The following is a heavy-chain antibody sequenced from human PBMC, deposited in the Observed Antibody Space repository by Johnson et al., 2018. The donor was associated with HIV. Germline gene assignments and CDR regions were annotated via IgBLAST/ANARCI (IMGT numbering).Heavy chain of an antibody. CDR2: IKSDGSST. J-gene: IGHJ3*01. Sequence: MQLVESGGGLVQPGGSLRLSCAASGFTFSRYWMDWVRQAPGKGLVWVSRIKSDGSSTAYADSVKDRFTISRDNAKNTLYLQMNSLRGEDTAVYFCTGGFDSPSSGYSEPSGSVDAFDVCGQGTMVTVSS. CDR1: GFTFSRYW. V-gene: IGHV3-74*02. CDR3: TGGFDSPSSGYSEPSGSVDAFDV. D-gene: IGHD3-22*01.